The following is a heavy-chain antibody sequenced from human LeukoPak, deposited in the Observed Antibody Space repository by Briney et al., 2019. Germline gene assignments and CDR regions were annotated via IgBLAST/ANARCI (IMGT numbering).Heavy chain of an antibody. CDR2: ISSSSSYI. CDR3: ARARYSSSWSLDY. V-gene: IGHV3-21*01. CDR1: GFTFSSYS. Sequence: GGSLRLSCAASGFTFSSYSMKWGSHTPGKRLEWVSSISSSSSYIYYADSVKGRFTISRDNAKNSLYLQMNRLRAEDTAVYYCARARYSSSWSLDYWGQGTLVTVSS. D-gene: IGHD6-13*01. J-gene: IGHJ4*02.